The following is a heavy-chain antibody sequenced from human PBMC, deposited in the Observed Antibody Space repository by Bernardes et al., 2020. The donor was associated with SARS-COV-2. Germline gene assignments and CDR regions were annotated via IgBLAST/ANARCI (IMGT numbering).Heavy chain of an antibody. V-gene: IGHV1-18*01. CDR1: GYTFTSYG. CDR3: ARSIRGVIRYYYYGMDV. D-gene: IGHD3-10*01. Sequence: ASVKVSCKASGYTFTSYGISWVRQAPGQGLEWMGWISAYNGNTNYAQKLQGRVTMTTDTSTSTAYMELRSLRSDDTAVYYCARSIRGVIRYYYYGMDVWGQGTTVTVSS. CDR2: ISAYNGNT. J-gene: IGHJ6*02.